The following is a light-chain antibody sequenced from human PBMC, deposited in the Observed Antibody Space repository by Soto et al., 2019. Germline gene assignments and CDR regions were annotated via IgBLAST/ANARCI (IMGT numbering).Light chain of an antibody. CDR1: QSVSSN. CDR3: QQYNNWPPYT. J-gene: IGKJ2*01. Sequence: EIVMTQSPATLSVSPGERATLSCRASQSVSSNLAWYQQKPGQAPRLLIYGASTRATGIPGRFSGSGSGTEFTLTISSLQPEDFAVYYCQQYNNWPPYTFGQGTKVDIK. V-gene: IGKV3-15*01. CDR2: GAS.